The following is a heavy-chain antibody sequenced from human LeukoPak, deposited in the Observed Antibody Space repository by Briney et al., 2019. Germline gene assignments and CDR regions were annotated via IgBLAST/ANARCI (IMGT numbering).Heavy chain of an antibody. J-gene: IGHJ4*02. Sequence: GRSLRLSCAASGFTFGDYYMSWIRQAPGKGLEWVSYISSSGSTIYYADSVKGRFTISRDNAKNSLYLQMNSLRAEDTAVYYCARSYSGWYLDYWGQGTLVTVSS. CDR2: ISSSGSTI. CDR1: GFTFGDYY. CDR3: ARSYSGWYLDY. V-gene: IGHV3-11*04. D-gene: IGHD6-19*01.